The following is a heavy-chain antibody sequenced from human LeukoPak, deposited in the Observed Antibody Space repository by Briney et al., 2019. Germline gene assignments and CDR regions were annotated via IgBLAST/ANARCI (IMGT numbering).Heavy chain of an antibody. CDR2: ISSSSSYI. V-gene: IGHV3-21*01. D-gene: IGHD4-17*01. CDR1: GFTFSSYS. J-gene: IGHJ4*02. CDR3: ARDSPVGDYRFDY. Sequence: GGSLRLSCAASGFTFSSYSMNWVRQAPGKGLEWVSSISSSSSYIYYSDSVKGRFTISRDNAKNSLYLQMNSLRAEDTAVYYCARDSPVGDYRFDYWGQGTLVTVSS.